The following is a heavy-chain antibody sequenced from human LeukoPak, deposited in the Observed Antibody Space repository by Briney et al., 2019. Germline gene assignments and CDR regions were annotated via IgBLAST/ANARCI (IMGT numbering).Heavy chain of an antibody. CDR3: ARHFSPGFTYYYGSGSLSWFDP. Sequence: PSETLSLTCAVYGGSFSGYYWIWLRQPPGKGLEWLGEINHSGRTNYNPSLKSRVTISVDTSKNQFSLKLSSVTAADTAVYYCARHFSPGFTYYYGSGSLSWFDPWGQGTLVTVSS. V-gene: IGHV4-34*01. J-gene: IGHJ5*02. CDR1: GGSFSGYY. D-gene: IGHD3-10*01. CDR2: INHSGRT.